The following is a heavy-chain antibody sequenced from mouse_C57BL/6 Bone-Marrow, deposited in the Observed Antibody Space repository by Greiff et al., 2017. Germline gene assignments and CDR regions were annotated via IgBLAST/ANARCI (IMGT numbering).Heavy chain of an antibody. J-gene: IGHJ4*01. V-gene: IGHV5-6*01. CDR1: GFTFSSYG. Sequence: EVKVVESGGDLVKPGGSLKLSCAASGFTFSSYGMSWVRQTPDKRLEWVATISSGGSYTYYPDSVKGRFTISRDNAKNTLYLQMSSLKSEDTAMYYCAILDYYAMDYWGQGTSVTVSS. CDR2: ISSGGSYT. CDR3: AILDYYAMDY.